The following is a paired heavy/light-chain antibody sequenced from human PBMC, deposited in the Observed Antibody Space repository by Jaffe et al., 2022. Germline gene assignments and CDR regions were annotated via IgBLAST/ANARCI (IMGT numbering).Light chain of an antibody. V-gene: IGKV1-9*01. CDR2: AAS. Sequence: DIQLTQSPSFLSASVGDRVTITCRASQGISSYLAWYQQKPGKAPKLLIYAASTLQSGVPSRFSGSGSGTEFTLTISSLQPEDFATYYCQQPINPGTFGQGTKVEIK. CDR3: QQPINPGT. CDR1: QGISSY. J-gene: IGKJ1*01.
Heavy chain of an antibody. D-gene: IGHD3-16*01. CDR2: ISGSGGST. CDR3: AKDLGGYDYIWGSYITTNDAFDI. Sequence: EVQLLESGGGLVQPGGSLRLSCAASGFTFSSYAMSWVRQAPGKGLEWVSAISGSGGSTYYADSVKGRFTISRDNSKNTLYLQMNSLRAEDTAVYYCAKDLGGYDYIWGSYITTNDAFDIWGQGTMVTVSS. V-gene: IGHV3-23*01. J-gene: IGHJ3*02. CDR1: GFTFSSYA.